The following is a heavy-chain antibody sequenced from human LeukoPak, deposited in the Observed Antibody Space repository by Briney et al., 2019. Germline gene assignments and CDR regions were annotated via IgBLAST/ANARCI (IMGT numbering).Heavy chain of an antibody. Sequence: QPGGSLRLSCAASGFTFSSYAMSWVRQAPGKGLEWVANIKQDGSEKYYVDSVKGRFTISRDNAKNSLYLQMNSLRAEDTAVYYCATEDYGLRAFDIWGQGTMVTVSS. V-gene: IGHV3-7*01. D-gene: IGHD4/OR15-4a*01. J-gene: IGHJ3*02. CDR2: IKQDGSEK. CDR1: GFTFSSYA. CDR3: ATEDYGLRAFDI.